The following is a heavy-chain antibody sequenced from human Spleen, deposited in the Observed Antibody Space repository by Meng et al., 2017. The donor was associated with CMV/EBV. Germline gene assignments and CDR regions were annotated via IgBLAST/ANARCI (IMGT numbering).Heavy chain of an antibody. J-gene: IGHJ4*02. D-gene: IGHD1-7*01. CDR1: GNNIDDDN. CDR2: IKHKTGDT. CDR3: ARVSRGIMWNLFKDF. V-gene: IGHV1-2*02. Sequence: GNNIDDDNINGVRQATGEGLEWMGWIKHKTGDTKYGPNFQGRVTMTRNTAIATAYMEVSRLTSDDTAVYFCARVSRGIMWNLFKDFWGQGTLVTVSS.